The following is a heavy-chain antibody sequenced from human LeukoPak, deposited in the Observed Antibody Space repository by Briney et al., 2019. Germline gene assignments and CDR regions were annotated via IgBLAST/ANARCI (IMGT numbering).Heavy chain of an antibody. CDR1: GFTFSSYE. CDR3: ARVTYYYDSSRYSGRVLGY. D-gene: IGHD3-22*01. CDR2: ISSSGSTI. V-gene: IGHV3-48*03. J-gene: IGHJ4*02. Sequence: GGSLRLSCAASGFTFSSYEMNWVRQAPGKGLEWVSYISSSGSTIYYADSVKGRFTISRDNAKNSLYLQMNSLRAEDTAVYYCARVTYYYDSSRYSGRVLGYWGQGTLVTVSS.